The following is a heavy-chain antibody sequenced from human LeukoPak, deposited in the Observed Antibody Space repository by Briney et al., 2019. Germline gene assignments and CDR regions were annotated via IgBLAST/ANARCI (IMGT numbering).Heavy chain of an antibody. CDR1: GYSFTSYW. CDR2: IYPGDSDT. Sequence: GESLKISCKGSGYSFTSYWIGWVRQMPGKGLEWMGIIYPGDSDTRYSPSFQGQVTISADKSISTASLQWSSLKASDTAMYYCARQQVAYYYYYGMDVWGKGTTVTVSS. CDR3: ARQQVAYYYYYGMDV. V-gene: IGHV5-51*01. J-gene: IGHJ6*04. D-gene: IGHD2-15*01.